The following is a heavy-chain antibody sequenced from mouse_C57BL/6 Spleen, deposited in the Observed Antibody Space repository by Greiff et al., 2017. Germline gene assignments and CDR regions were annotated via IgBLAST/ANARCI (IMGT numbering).Heavy chain of an antibody. CDR3: ARRAHDEGAWFAY. Sequence: QVQLQQSGAELVKPGASVKISCKASGYTFTDYYINWVKQRPGQGLEWIGGIFPGSGSTYYNEKFKGKATLTVDKASSTAYMLLSSLTSEDSAVSFCARRAHDEGAWFAYWGQGTLVTVSA. CDR2: IFPGSGST. V-gene: IGHV1-75*01. CDR1: GYTFTDYY. J-gene: IGHJ3*01. D-gene: IGHD3-1*01.